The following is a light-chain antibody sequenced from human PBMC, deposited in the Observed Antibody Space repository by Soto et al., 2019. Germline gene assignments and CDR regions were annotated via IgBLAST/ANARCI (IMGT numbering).Light chain of an antibody. Sequence: QSVLTQPPSTSGTPGQRVTISCSGSISNIGSNYVYWYQQLPGTAPKLLIYRNNQRPSGVPDRFSGSKSGTSASLAISGLRSEDEADYYCQSYDNALSAWVFGGGTKLTVL. CDR3: QSYDNALSAWV. CDR2: RNN. J-gene: IGLJ3*02. V-gene: IGLV1-47*01. CDR1: ISNIGSNY.